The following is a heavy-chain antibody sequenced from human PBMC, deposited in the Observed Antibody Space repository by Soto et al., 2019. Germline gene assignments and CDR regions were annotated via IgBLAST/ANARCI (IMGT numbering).Heavy chain of an antibody. J-gene: IGHJ5*02. CDR3: ARPYYDILTGYLKGGHRDWFDP. CDR2: IIPIFGTA. D-gene: IGHD3-9*01. V-gene: IGHV1-69*13. CDR1: GGTFSSYA. Sequence: SVKVSCKASGGTFSSYAISWVRHAPGPGLEWMVGIIPIFGTANYAQKFQGRVTITADESTSTAYMELSSLRSEDTAVYYCARPYYDILTGYLKGGHRDWFDPWGQGTLGTVSS.